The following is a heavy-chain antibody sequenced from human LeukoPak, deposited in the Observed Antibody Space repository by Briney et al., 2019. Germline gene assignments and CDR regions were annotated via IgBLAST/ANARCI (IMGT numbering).Heavy chain of an antibody. V-gene: IGHV3-23*01. CDR2: ISGGGETT. Sequence: GGSLRLSCAASGFTFNNYAMSWVRQAPGKALEWVSSISGGGETTYYADSAKGRFTISRDNSRNTLYLQMNSLRAEDTAVYYCARDYADYVGYFFFDYWGQGALVTVSS. J-gene: IGHJ4*02. D-gene: IGHD4-17*01. CDR3: ARDYADYVGYFFFDY. CDR1: GFTFNNYA.